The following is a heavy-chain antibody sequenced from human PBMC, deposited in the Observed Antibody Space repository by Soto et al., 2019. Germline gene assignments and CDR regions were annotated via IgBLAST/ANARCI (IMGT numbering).Heavy chain of an antibody. V-gene: IGHV3-48*02. CDR2: ISSSSSTI. D-gene: IGHD3-3*01. CDR3: ARVIWSDPPTSDL. CDR1: GFTFSSNS. Sequence: EVQVVESGGGLVQPGGSLRLSCAASGFTFSSNSMNWVRQAPGKGLEWISYISSSSSTIYADAVEGGFIISRDNAKNSLYLQMNRLIDEDTAVYYCARVIWSDPPTSDLWGQGTLVTVSS. J-gene: IGHJ5*02.